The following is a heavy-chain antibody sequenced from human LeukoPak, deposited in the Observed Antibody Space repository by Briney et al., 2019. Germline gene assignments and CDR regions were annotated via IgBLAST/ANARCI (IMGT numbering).Heavy chain of an antibody. CDR3: ASELEHYYYGMDV. J-gene: IGHJ6*02. CDR1: GFTFSSYS. D-gene: IGHD1-1*01. Sequence: GGSLRLSCAASGFTFSSYSMNWVRQAPGKGLEWVSSISSSSSYIYYADSVKGRFTISRDNAKNSLYLQMNSLRAEDTAVCYCASELEHYYYGMDVWGQGTTVTVSS. V-gene: IGHV3-21*01. CDR2: ISSSSSYI.